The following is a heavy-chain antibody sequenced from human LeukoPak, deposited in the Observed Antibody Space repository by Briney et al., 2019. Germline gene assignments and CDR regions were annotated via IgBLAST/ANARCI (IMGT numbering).Heavy chain of an antibody. V-gene: IGHV3-23*01. CDR3: AKEAPRHYYDSSGYFLFQH. D-gene: IGHD3-22*01. CDR2: ISGSGGST. CDR1: GFTFSSYA. Sequence: GGSLRLSCAASGFTFSSYAMSWVRQAPGKGLGWVSAISGSGGSTYYADSVKGRFTISRDNSKNTLYLQMNSLRAEDTAVYYCAKEAPRHYYDSSGYFLFQHWGQGTLVTVSS. J-gene: IGHJ1*01.